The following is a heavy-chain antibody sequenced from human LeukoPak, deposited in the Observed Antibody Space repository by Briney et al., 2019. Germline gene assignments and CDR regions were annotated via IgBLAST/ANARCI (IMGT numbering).Heavy chain of an antibody. D-gene: IGHD5-12*01. CDR2: INPNSVGT. CDR3: ARAEGYSGPGNTLRAFDI. Sequence: ASVKVSCKASGYTFTGYYMHWVRQAPGQGLEWMGWINPNSVGTNYAQKFQGRVTMTRDTSISTAYMELSRLRSDDTAVYYCARAEGYSGPGNTLRAFDIWGQGTMVTVSS. V-gene: IGHV1-2*02. J-gene: IGHJ3*02. CDR1: GYTFTGYY.